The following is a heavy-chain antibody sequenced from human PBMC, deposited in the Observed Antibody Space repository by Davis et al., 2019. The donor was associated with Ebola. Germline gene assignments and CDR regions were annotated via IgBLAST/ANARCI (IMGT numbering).Heavy chain of an antibody. D-gene: IGHD2-2*01. CDR1: GYTFTGYY. V-gene: IGHV1-2*04. CDR2: INPNSGGT. CDR3: ARGGYCSSTSCYSGIWWFDP. Sequence: AASVKVSCKASGYTFTGYYMHWVRQAPGQGLEWMGWINPNSGGTNYAQKFQGWVTMTRDTSISTAYMELSRLRSDDTAVYYCARGGYCSSTSCYSGIWWFDPWGQGTLVTVSS. J-gene: IGHJ5*02.